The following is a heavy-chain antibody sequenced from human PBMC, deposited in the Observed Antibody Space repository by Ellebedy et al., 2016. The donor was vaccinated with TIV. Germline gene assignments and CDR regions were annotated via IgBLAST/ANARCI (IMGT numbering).Heavy chain of an antibody. V-gene: IGHV3-23*01. CDR3: ISASYGSGSSLEY. D-gene: IGHD3-10*01. Sequence: PGGSLRLSCAASGFTFSCCAMSWVRQAPGKGLEWVSVIDNRGDTTYADSVKGRFTISRDNAKNTLFLQMDSLRAEDTGVYYCISASYGSGSSLEYWGQGTLVTVSP. CDR1: GFTFSCCA. J-gene: IGHJ4*02. CDR2: IDNRGDTT.